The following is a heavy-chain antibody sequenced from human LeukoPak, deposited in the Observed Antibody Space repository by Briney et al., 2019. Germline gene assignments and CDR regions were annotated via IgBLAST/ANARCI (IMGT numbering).Heavy chain of an antibody. CDR2: INHSGST. J-gene: IGHJ6*03. D-gene: IGHD6-6*01. V-gene: IGHV4-34*01. CDR1: GGSFSGYY. Sequence: SETLSLTCAVYGGSFSGYYWSWIRQPPGKGLEWIGEINHSGSTNYNPSLKSRVTISVDASKNQFSLKLSSVTAADTAVYYCARVGVEYSSSHLYYYYYYYMDVWGKGTTVTVSS. CDR3: ARVGVEYSSSHLYYYYYYYMDV.